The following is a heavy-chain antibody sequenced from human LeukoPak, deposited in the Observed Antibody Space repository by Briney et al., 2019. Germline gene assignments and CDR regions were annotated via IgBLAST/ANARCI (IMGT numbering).Heavy chain of an antibody. V-gene: IGHV4-34*01. CDR2: INHSGST. CDR1: GGSFSGYY. Sequence: SETLSLTCAVYGGSFSGYYWSWIRQPPGKGLEWIGEINHSGSTNYNPSLKSRVTISVDTSKNQFSQKLSSVTAADTAVYYCARPGNCSSTSCFFDYWGQGTLVTVSS. CDR3: ARPGNCSSTSCFFDY. D-gene: IGHD2-2*01. J-gene: IGHJ4*02.